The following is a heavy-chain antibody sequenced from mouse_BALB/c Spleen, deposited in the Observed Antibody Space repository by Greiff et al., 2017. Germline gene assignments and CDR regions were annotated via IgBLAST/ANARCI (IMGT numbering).Heavy chain of an antibody. J-gene: IGHJ2*01. CDR1: GYTFTSYW. V-gene: IGHV1-7*01. CDR3: ERLTLDY. D-gene: IGHD4-1*01. CDR2: INPSTGYT. Sequence: VQLQQSGAELAKPGASVKMSCKASGYTFTSYWMHWVKQRPGQGLEWIGYINPSTGYTEYNQKFKDKATLTADKSSSTAYMQLSSLTSEDSAVYYCERLTLDYWGQGTTLTVSS.